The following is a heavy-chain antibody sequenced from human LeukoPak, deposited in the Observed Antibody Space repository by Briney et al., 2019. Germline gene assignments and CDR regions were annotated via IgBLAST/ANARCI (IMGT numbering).Heavy chain of an antibody. Sequence: ASVKVSCKASVGTFSSYAISWVRQAPGQGLEWMGGIIPIFGTANYAQKFQGRVTITTDESTSTAYMELSSLRSEDTAVYYCARVYRSSLMYSSPAERGGWFDPWGQGTLVTVSS. V-gene: IGHV1-69*05. J-gene: IGHJ5*02. CDR1: VGTFSSYA. D-gene: IGHD6-13*01. CDR3: ARVYRSSLMYSSPAERGGWFDP. CDR2: IIPIFGTA.